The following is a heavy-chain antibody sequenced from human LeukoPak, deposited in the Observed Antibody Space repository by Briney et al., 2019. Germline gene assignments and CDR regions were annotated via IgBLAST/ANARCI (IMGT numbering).Heavy chain of an antibody. V-gene: IGHV4-4*07. CDR2: IYTSGST. CDR1: GGPISSYY. CDR3: ARGVLRFLEWLPRYYFDY. D-gene: IGHD3-3*01. Sequence: SETLSLTCTVSGGPISSYYWSWIRQPAGKGLEWIGRIYTSGSTNYNPSLKSRVTMSVDTSKNQFSLKLSSVTAADTAVYYCARGVLRFLEWLPRYYFDYWGQGTLVTVSS. J-gene: IGHJ4*02.